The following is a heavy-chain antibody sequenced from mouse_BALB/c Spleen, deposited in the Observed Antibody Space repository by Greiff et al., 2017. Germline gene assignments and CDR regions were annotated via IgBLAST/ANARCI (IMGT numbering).Heavy chain of an antibody. CDR2: INPSNGRT. CDR3: ARKVLYYRYDGYAMDY. V-gene: IGHV1S81*02. CDR1: GYTFTSYW. J-gene: IGHJ4*01. D-gene: IGHD2-14*01. Sequence: QVQLKQPGAELVKPGASVKLSCKASGYTFTSYWMHWVKQRPGQGLEWIGEINPSNGRTNYNEKFKSKATLTVDKSSSTAYMQLSSLTSEDSAVYYCARKVLYYRYDGYAMDYWGQGTSVTVSS.